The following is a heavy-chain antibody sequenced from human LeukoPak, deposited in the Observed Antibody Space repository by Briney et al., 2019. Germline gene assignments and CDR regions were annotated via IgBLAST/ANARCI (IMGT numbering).Heavy chain of an antibody. J-gene: IGHJ4*02. CDR1: GFCFSTYS. CDR3: ARERHNEEFWSGGDY. Sequence: RGSLRLSCAASGFCFSTYSTTWGRLALGEGRGWVAHIKQVGREKSSVDSGKGGFTISRDIARNSLYLQMTTLRPEDTAVFYWARERHNEEFWSGGDYWGQGTLVTVSS. V-gene: IGHV3-7*01. D-gene: IGHD3-3*01. CDR2: IKQVGREK.